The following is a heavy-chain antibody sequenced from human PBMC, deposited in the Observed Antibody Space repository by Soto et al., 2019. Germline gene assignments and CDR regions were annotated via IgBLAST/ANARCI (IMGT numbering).Heavy chain of an antibody. J-gene: IGHJ4*02. D-gene: IGHD4-17*01. CDR1: GYTFNKYS. CDR3: TRGHGDFAGDFDY. CDR2: ISASNGNT. V-gene: IGHV1-18*04. Sequence: QGQLVQSGAEVKKPGASVKVSCKASGYTFNKYSISWVRQAPGQGLECMGWISASNGNTDFAQKFQGRVTMAIDTSTSTAYMELWGLRPDVTAVFCCTRGHGDFAGDFDYWGQGTLVTVSS.